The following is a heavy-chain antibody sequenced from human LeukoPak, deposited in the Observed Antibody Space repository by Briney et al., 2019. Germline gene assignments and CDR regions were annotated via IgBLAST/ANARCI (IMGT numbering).Heavy chain of an antibody. Sequence: SETLSLTCTVSGGSLSSGGYYWSWIRQPPGKGLEWIGYIYHSGSTYYNPSLKSRVTISVDRSKNQFSLKLSSVTAADTAVYYCARRHQRGTIFGVLVSPWGAFDIWGQGTMVTVSS. D-gene: IGHD3-3*01. CDR1: GGSLSSGGYY. V-gene: IGHV4-30-2*01. J-gene: IGHJ3*02. CDR2: IYHSGST. CDR3: ARRHQRGTIFGVLVSPWGAFDI.